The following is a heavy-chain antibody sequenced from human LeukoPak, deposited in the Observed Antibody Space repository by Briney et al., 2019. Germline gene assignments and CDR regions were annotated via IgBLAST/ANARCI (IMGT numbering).Heavy chain of an antibody. CDR3: ARGVEYYYDSSDYQHFDY. D-gene: IGHD3-22*01. V-gene: IGHV3-30-3*01. J-gene: IGHJ4*02. CDR1: GFTFSRYA. CDR2: ISYDANIGSNK. Sequence: GGSLRLSCATSGFTFSRYAMHWVRQAPGKGLERVALISYDANIGSNKYYADSVKGRFTISRDNSKNTLYLQMNSLRAEDTAVYYCARGVEYYYDSSDYQHFDYWGQGTLVTVSS.